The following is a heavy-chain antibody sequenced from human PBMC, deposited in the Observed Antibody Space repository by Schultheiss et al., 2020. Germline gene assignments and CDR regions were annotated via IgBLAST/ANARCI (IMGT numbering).Heavy chain of an antibody. J-gene: IGHJ5*02. CDR3: AREGDFRELLAP. CDR1: GGSFSGYY. V-gene: IGHV4-34*01. CDR2: IYYSGST. Sequence: SETLSLTCAVYGGSFSGYYWSWIRQPPGKGLEWIGYIYYSGSTNYNPSLKSRVTISVDTSKNQFSLKLSSVTAADTAVYYCAREGDFRELLAPWGQGTL. D-gene: IGHD3-10*01.